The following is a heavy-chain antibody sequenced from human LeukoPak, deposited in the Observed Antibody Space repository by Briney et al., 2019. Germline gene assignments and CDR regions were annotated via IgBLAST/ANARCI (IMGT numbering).Heavy chain of an antibody. CDR3: ARLYWGLGAIEI. V-gene: IGHV4-38-2*01. CDR2: ICHNEST. D-gene: IGHD3-16*01. J-gene: IGHJ3*02. CDR1: GYSITTGYL. Sequence: SSETLSLTCAVSGYSITTGYLWAGIRQTPGKGLEWFGSICHNESTYYDPSLKSRVTMSIDTSKNHFSLKLSSVTAADTAVYYCARLYWGLGAIEICGQGTMVTASS.